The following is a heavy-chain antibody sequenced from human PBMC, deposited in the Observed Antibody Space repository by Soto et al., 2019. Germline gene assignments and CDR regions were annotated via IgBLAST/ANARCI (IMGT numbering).Heavy chain of an antibody. V-gene: IGHV4-34*01. CDR3: ARALNGSGSYNYYGMDV. J-gene: IGHJ6*02. Sequence: SETLSLTCAVYGGSFSGNYWSWIRQPPGKGLEWIGEINHSGSTNYNPSLKSRVTISVDTSKNQFSLKLSSVTAADTAVYYCARALNGSGSYNYYGMDVWGQGTTVTVSS. CDR1: GGSFSGNY. CDR2: INHSGST. D-gene: IGHD3-10*01.